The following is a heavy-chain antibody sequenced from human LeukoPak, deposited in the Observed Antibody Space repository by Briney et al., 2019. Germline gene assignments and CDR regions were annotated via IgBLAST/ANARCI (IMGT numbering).Heavy chain of an antibody. CDR3: AKDRRLWFGEFDAFDI. J-gene: IGHJ3*02. Sequence: GGSLRLSCAASGFTFSSYAMSWVRQAPGKGLEWVSAISGSGGSTYYADSVKGRFTISRDNSKNTLYLQMNSLRAEDTAVYYCAKDRRLWFGEFDAFDIWGQGTMVTVSS. CDR1: GFTFSSYA. V-gene: IGHV3-23*01. D-gene: IGHD3-10*01. CDR2: ISGSGGST.